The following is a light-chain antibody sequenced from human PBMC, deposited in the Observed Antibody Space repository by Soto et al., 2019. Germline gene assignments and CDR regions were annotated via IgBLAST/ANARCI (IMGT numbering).Light chain of an antibody. CDR3: QQSYSTPT. CDR1: QSINNY. CDR2: AAS. Sequence: DIQMTQSPSSLSASVGDRVTITCRASQSINNYLNWYQQKPGKAPKLLIYAASSLQGGVPSRFSGSGSGTDFTLTISRLQPEDFATYYCQQSYSTPTFGQGTKLEIK. V-gene: IGKV1-39*01. J-gene: IGKJ2*01.